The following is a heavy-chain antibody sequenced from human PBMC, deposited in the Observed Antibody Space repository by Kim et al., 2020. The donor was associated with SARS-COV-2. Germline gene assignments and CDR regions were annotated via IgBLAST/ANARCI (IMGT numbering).Heavy chain of an antibody. J-gene: IGHJ3*01. CDR2: IYYSGST. CDR1: GGSISSSSYY. D-gene: IGHD6-19*01. Sequence: SETLSLTCTVSGGSISSSSYYWGWIRQPPGKGLEWIGSIYYSGSTYYNPSLKSRVTISVDTSKNQFSLKLSSVTAADTAVYYCARREGGYSRGVYGDAF. CDR3: ARREGGYSRGVYGDAF. V-gene: IGHV4-39*01.